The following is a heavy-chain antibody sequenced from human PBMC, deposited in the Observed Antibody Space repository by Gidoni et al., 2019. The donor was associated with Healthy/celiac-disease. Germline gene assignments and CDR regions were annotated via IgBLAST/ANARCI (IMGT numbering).Heavy chain of an antibody. J-gene: IGHJ4*02. D-gene: IGHD3-9*01. Sequence: GKGLEWIGEINHSGSTNYNPSLKSRVTISVDTSKNQFSLKLSSVTAADTAVYYCARVYYDILTGRFDYWGQGTLVTVSS. CDR2: INHSGST. CDR3: ARVYYDILTGRFDY. V-gene: IGHV4-34*01.